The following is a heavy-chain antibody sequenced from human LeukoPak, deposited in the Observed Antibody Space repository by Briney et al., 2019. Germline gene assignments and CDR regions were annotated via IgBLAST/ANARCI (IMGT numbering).Heavy chain of an antibody. D-gene: IGHD5-18*01. CDR2: ISRGGSTI. CDR1: GFTFSSYE. J-gene: IGHJ4*02. V-gene: IGHV3-48*03. Sequence: PGGSLRLSCAASGFTFSSYEMNWVRQAPGKGLGWVSYISRGGSTIYYADSVKGRFTISRDNAKNSLYLQMNSLRAEDTAVYYCARDRRYSFGLGGDYWGQGTLVTVSS. CDR3: ARDRRYSFGLGGDY.